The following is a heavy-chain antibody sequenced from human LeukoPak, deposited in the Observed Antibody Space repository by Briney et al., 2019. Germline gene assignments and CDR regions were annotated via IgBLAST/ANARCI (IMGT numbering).Heavy chain of an antibody. CDR3: ARDYCSGGSCYSFSYYYYMDV. CDR1: GFTFSSFW. V-gene: IGHV3-7*01. Sequence: PGGSLRLSCAVSGFTFSSFWMSWVRQAPGKGLELVANIRQDGSEKYYVDSVRGRFTISRDNSKNTLYLQMNRLSPEDTAVYYCARDYCSGGSCYSFSYYYYMDVWGKGTTVTVSS. J-gene: IGHJ6*03. D-gene: IGHD2-15*01. CDR2: IRQDGSEK.